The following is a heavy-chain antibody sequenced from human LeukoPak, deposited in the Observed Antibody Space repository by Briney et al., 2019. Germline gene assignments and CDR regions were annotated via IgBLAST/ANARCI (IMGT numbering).Heavy chain of an antibody. CDR1: GCTFPSYF. CDR3: ARTAARRFDY. CDR2: INPTGGST. J-gene: IGHJ4*02. V-gene: IGHV1-46*01. D-gene: IGHD6-6*01. Sequence: ASVKVSCKASGCTFPSYFMHWVRQAPGQGLEWMGIINPTGGSTTYAQKFQGRVTMTRDTSTSTVYMELSSLRSDDTAVYYCARTAARRFDYWGQGTLVTVSS.